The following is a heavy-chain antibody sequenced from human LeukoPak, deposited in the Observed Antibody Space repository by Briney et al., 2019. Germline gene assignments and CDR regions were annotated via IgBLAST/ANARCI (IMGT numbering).Heavy chain of an antibody. J-gene: IGHJ2*01. V-gene: IGHV3-23*01. D-gene: IGHD6-6*01. CDR2: ISGSGGST. CDR3: AKQKGIAARWYFDL. Sequence: GGSLRLSCAASGLTFSSYAMSWVRQAPGKGLEWVSAISGSGGSTYYADSVKGRFTISRDNSKNTLYLQMNSLRAEGTAVYYCAKQKGIAARWYFDLWGRGTLVTVSS. CDR1: GLTFSSYA.